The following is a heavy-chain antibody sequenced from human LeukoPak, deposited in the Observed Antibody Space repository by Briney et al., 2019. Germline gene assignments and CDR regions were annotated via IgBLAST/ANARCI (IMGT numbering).Heavy chain of an antibody. Sequence: PGGSLRLSCAASGFTFDDYAMHWVRQAPGKGLEWVSLISWDGGSTYYADSVKGRFTISRDNSKNSLYLQMNSLRAEDTALYYCAKPTDSSGWLYYFDYWGQGTLVTVSS. CDR1: GFTFDDYA. V-gene: IGHV3-43D*03. CDR3: AKPTDSSGWLYYFDY. J-gene: IGHJ4*02. D-gene: IGHD6-19*01. CDR2: ISWDGGST.